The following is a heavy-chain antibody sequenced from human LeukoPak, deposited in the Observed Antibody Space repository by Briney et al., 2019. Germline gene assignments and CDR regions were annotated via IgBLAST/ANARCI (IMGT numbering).Heavy chain of an antibody. V-gene: IGHV3-7*01. Sequence: GGSLRLSCVGSGFSFRSHWVNRVRQSPGKGLEWVANIKPDGSDKYYVDSARGRFTVSRDNAKNSAFLQMNSLRAEDTAIYYCATISAQTFDIWGQGTLVSVSP. CDR2: IKPDGSDK. D-gene: IGHD5-24*01. CDR1: GFSFRSHW. CDR3: ATISAQTFDI. J-gene: IGHJ3*02.